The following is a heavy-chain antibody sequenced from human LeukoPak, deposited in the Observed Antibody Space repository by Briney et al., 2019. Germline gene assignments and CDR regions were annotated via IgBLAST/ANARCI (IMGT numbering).Heavy chain of an antibody. D-gene: IGHD6-13*01. CDR3: ARDSDSSSLEGSFDY. V-gene: IGHV6-1*01. CDR1: GDSVSSNSGT. CDR2: TYYRSKWSN. J-gene: IGHJ4*02. Sequence: SQTLSLTCAISGDSVSSNSGTWHWIRQSPSRGLEWLGRTYYRSKWSNDYAVSVKSRITINADTSKNQFSLQLNSVTPEDTAVHYCARDSDSSSLEGSFDYWGQGTLVTVSS.